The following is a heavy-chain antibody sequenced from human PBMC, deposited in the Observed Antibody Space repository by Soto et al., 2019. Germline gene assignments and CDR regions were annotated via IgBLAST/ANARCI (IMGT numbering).Heavy chain of an antibody. V-gene: IGHV1-3*05. CDR2: INAGDGNT. CDR3: TRDYYDSSGYYPKFDY. CDR1: GYTFTYYT. D-gene: IGHD3-22*01. J-gene: IGHJ4*02. Sequence: QVQLVQSGAEEKKPGASVTVSCKASGYTFTYYTVHWVRQAPGQRHEWMGWINAGDGNTKYSPNFQGRVTITKDASASTVYMELSSLRSEDTAVYFCTRDYYDSSGYYPKFDYWGQGTLVTVSS.